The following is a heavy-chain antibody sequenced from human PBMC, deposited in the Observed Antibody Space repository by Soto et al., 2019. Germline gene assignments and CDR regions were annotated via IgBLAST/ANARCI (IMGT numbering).Heavy chain of an antibody. CDR3: ARWRSGIGGDIEAFDI. J-gene: IGHJ3*02. Sequence: ASVKVSCKASGYTFTSYAMHWVRQAPGQRLEWMGWINGGNDNTKYSQKFQGRVTITRDTSASTVYMELSSLRSEDTAVYYCARWRSGIGGDIEAFDIWGQGTMVTVSS. D-gene: IGHD3-16*02. CDR2: INGGNDNT. CDR1: GYTFTSYA. V-gene: IGHV1-3*01.